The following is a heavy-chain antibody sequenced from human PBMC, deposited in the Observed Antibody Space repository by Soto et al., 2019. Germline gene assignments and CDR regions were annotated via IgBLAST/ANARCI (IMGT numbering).Heavy chain of an antibody. CDR2: IYYSGST. CDR3: ARAPGEH. D-gene: IGHD2-21*01. CDR1: GGSISSYY. J-gene: IGHJ4*02. Sequence: SETLSLTCTVSGGSISSYYWSWIRQPPGKGLEWIGYIYYSGSTNYNPSLKSRVTISVDTSKNQFSLKLSSVTAADTAVYYCARAPGEHWGKGTLVNVSS. V-gene: IGHV4-59*01.